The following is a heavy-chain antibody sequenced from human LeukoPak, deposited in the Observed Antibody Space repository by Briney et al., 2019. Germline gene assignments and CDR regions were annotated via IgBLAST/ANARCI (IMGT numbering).Heavy chain of an antibody. CDR3: AREGSLPSYYYYYMDV. D-gene: IGHD6-19*01. CDR2: IYTSGST. CDR1: GGSISSYY. V-gene: IGHV4-4*07. Sequence: SETLSLTCTVSGGSISSYYWSWIRQPAGKGLEWIGRIYTSGSTNYNPSLKSRVTMSVDMSKNQFSLKLSSVTAADTAVYYCAREGSLPSYYYYYMDVWGKGTTVTVSS. J-gene: IGHJ6*03.